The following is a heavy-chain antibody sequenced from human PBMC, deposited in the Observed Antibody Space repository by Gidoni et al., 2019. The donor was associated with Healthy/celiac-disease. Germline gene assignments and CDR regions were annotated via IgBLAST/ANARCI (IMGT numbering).Heavy chain of an antibody. V-gene: IGHV3-33*01. D-gene: IGHD3-10*01. CDR1: GFTFRSYG. CDR2: IWYDGSNK. Sequence: QVQLVESGGGVVQPGWSLSLSWAASGFTFRSYGMHWVRQAPGKGLEWGAVIWYDGSNKYYADSVKGRFTISRDNSKNTLYLQMNSLRAEDTAVYYCARDRFPMVRGVPPYYGMDVWGQGTTVTVSS. CDR3: ARDRFPMVRGVPPYYGMDV. J-gene: IGHJ6*02.